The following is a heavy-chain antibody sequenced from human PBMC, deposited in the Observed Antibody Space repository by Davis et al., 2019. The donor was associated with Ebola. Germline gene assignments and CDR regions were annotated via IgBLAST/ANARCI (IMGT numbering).Heavy chain of an antibody. Sequence: MPSETLSLTCAVSGGSISSSNWWSWVRQPPGKGLEWIGEIYHSGSTNYNPSLKSRVTISVDKSKNQFSLKLSSVTAADTAVYYCARRSSSWQRFDPWGQGTLVIVSS. J-gene: IGHJ5*02. CDR1: GGSISSSNW. D-gene: IGHD6-13*01. CDR3: ARRSSSWQRFDP. V-gene: IGHV4-4*02. CDR2: IYHSGST.